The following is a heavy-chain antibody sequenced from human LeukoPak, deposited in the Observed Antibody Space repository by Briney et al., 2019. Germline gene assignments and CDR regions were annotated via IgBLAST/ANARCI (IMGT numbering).Heavy chain of an antibody. D-gene: IGHD2-2*01. V-gene: IGHV3-11*05. CDR3: ARALVPANYYYGMDV. J-gene: IGHJ6*02. CDR1: GFTFSVYY. Sequence: GGSLRLSCAASGFTFSVYYMSWIRQAPGKGLEWVSYISTSSNYTNYADSVKGRFTISRDNAKNSLYLQMSSLRAEDTAAYYCARALVPANYYYGMDVWGQGTTVTVSS. CDR2: ISTSSNYT.